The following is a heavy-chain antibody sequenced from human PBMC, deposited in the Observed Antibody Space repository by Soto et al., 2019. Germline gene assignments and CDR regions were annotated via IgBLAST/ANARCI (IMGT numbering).Heavy chain of an antibody. CDR3: ARNDYFSNYDPGYYTAMDV. V-gene: IGHV5-51*01. J-gene: IGHJ6*02. Sequence: GESLKTFCNASGYLFTNYWIDWVRPMPGEGLEGRGIIYPRSCDTRYSAALEGHVTISADKSFSTAYLQWNSLKAADTAMYYCARNDYFSNYDPGYYTAMDVWGQGTTVTVSS. D-gene: IGHD4-4*01. CDR1: GYLFTNYW. CDR2: IYPRSCDT.